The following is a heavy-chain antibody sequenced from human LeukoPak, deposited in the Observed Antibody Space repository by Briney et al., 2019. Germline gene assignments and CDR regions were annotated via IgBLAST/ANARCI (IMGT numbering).Heavy chain of an antibody. CDR2: ISYDASDK. V-gene: IGHV3-30*18. CDR3: AKDRGWYFDY. Sequence: GGSLRLSCAASGFSLSSYGMHWVRKAPGKGLEWVAFISYDASDKYYADSVKGRFTISRDNSKNTLYLQMNSLRAEDAAVYYCAKDRGWYFDYWGQGTLVTVSS. D-gene: IGHD6-19*01. J-gene: IGHJ4*02. CDR1: GFSLSSYG.